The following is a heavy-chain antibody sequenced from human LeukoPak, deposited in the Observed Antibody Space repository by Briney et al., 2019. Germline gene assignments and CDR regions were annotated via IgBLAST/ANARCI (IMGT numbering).Heavy chain of an antibody. J-gene: IGHJ4*02. D-gene: IGHD4-23*01. CDR2: IYYSGST. Sequence: SETLSLTCTVSGGSISSSSYYWGWIRQPPGKGLEWIGSIYYSGSTYYNPSLKSRVTISVDTSKNQFSLKLSSVTAADTAVYYCARAPRWGHFDYWGQGTLVTVSS. V-gene: IGHV4-39*01. CDR3: ARAPRWGHFDY. CDR1: GGSISSSSYY.